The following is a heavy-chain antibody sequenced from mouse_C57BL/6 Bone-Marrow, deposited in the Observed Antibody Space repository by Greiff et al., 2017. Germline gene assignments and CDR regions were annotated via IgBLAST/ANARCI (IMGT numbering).Heavy chain of an antibody. Sequence: EVKLMESGGGLVKPGGSLKLSCAASGFTFSDYGMHWVRQAPAKGLEWVAYISSGSSTIYYADTVKGRFTISRDNAKNTLFLQMTSLRSEDTAMYYCATNYSNFYAMDYWGQGTSVTVSS. CDR1: GFTFSDYG. V-gene: IGHV5-17*01. D-gene: IGHD2-5*01. CDR2: ISSGSSTI. CDR3: ATNYSNFYAMDY. J-gene: IGHJ4*01.